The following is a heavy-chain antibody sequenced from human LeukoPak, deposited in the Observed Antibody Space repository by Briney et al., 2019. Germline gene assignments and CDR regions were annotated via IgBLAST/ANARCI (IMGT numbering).Heavy chain of an antibody. CDR1: GGSISSYY. D-gene: IGHD3-10*01. CDR2: IYYSGST. Sequence: SETLSLTCTVSGGSISSYYWSWIRQPPGKGLEWIGYIYYSGSTNYNPSLKSRVTISVDTSKKQFSLKLSSVTAADTAVYYCARNQHMVRGVHYYGMDVWGQGTTVTVSS. J-gene: IGHJ6*02. CDR3: ARNQHMVRGVHYYGMDV. V-gene: IGHV4-59*08.